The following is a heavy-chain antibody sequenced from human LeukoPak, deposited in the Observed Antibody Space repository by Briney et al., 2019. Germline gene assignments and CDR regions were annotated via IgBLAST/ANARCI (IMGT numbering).Heavy chain of an antibody. CDR2: ISSSGSTI. D-gene: IGHD4-17*01. CDR1: GFTFSSYE. CDR3: ARGDLTTVTLLDY. V-gene: IGHV3-48*03. Sequence: GGSLRLSCAASGFTFSSYEMNWVRQAPGKGLEWVSYISSSGSTIYYADSVKGRFTISRDNSKNTLYLQMNSLRAEDTAVYYCARGDLTTVTLLDYWGQGTLVTVSS. J-gene: IGHJ4*02.